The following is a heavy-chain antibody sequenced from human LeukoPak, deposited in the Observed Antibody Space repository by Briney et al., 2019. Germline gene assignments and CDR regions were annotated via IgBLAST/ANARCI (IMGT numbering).Heavy chain of an antibody. V-gene: IGHV1-24*01. Sequence: ASVKVSCKVSGYTLSELSMNWVRQAPGKGLEWMGGFDPEDGETIYAQKFQGRVTMTEDTSTDTAYMELSSLRSEDTAVYYCATEGCGSGSSSVRWLDPWGQGTLVTVSS. CDR3: ATEGCGSGSSSVRWLDP. J-gene: IGHJ5*02. CDR1: GYTLSELS. CDR2: FDPEDGET. D-gene: IGHD3-10*01.